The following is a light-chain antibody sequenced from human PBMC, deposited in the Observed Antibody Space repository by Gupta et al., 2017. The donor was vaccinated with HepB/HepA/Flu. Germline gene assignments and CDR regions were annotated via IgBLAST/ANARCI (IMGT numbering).Light chain of an antibody. V-gene: IGKV1-39*01. J-gene: IGKJ1*01. Sequence: DIHMTQPPSSLSASVGDRITITSRASQSISRSLNWYRQKPGKAPELLINATSNLQTRVPSTFSGRGSGTEFTLTITRLQSEDFATYVGQQSVGTPWTFGQGTKVEIK. CDR3: QQSVGTPWT. CDR2: ATS. CDR1: QSISRS.